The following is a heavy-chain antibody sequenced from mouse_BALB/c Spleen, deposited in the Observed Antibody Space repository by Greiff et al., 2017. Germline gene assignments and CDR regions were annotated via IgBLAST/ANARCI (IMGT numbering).Heavy chain of an antibody. V-gene: IGHV14-3*02. J-gene: IGHJ3*01. CDR3: AYYYGSSYEAY. Sequence: EVQLQQSGAELVKPGASVKLSCTASGFNIKDTYMHWVKQRPEQGLEWIGRIDPANGNTKYDPKFQGKATITADTSSNTAYLQLSSLTSEDTAVYYCAYYYGSSYEAYWGQGTLVTVSA. CDR2: IDPANGNT. CDR1: GFNIKDTY. D-gene: IGHD1-1*01.